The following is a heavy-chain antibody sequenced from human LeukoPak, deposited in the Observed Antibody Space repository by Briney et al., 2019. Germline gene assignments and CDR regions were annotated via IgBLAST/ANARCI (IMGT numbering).Heavy chain of an antibody. D-gene: IGHD2-8*02. Sequence: GGSLRLSCAASGFTFSTFSMNWVRQAPGKGLEWVSSISGSSSYVYFADSVRGRFTIFRDNAKNSVFLEMNSLRAEDTAVYYCARAGTGLDYWGQGTLVTVSS. CDR2: ISGSSSYV. CDR3: ARAGTGLDY. CDR1: GFTFSTFS. J-gene: IGHJ4*02. V-gene: IGHV3-21*01.